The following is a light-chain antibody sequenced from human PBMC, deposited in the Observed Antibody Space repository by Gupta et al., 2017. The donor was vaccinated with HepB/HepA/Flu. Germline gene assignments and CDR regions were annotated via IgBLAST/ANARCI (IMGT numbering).Light chain of an antibody. CDR1: ENLNHS. CDR2: DAS. Sequence: VLTQSPATLSLSPGQRATLSCRASENLNHSLAWYQQRPGQSPRFLIYDASVRATGVPPRFSGSGFGTDFTLTIARLESEDLGIYYCQHRLSWPLTFGGGTKV. J-gene: IGKJ4*01. V-gene: IGKV3-11*01. CDR3: QHRLSWPLT.